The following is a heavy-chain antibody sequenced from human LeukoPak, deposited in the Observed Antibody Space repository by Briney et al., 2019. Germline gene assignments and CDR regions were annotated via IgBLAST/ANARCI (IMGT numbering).Heavy chain of an antibody. CDR3: AELGITMIGGV. D-gene: IGHD3-10*02. CDR2: ISNDEKNE. CDR1: GFTFRAYA. J-gene: IGHJ6*04. Sequence: PGGSLRLSCAASGFTFRAYAMHWLRQAPGKGLEWVAVISNDEKNEYYADFVKGRFTISRDNAKNSLYLQMNSLRAEDTAVYYCAELGITMIGGVWGKGTTVTISS. V-gene: IGHV3-30*04.